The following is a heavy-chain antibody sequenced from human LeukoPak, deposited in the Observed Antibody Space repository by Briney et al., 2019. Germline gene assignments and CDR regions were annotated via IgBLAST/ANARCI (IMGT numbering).Heavy chain of an antibody. CDR3: ARGLAVAVPYYFDY. CDR2: ISAYNGNT. J-gene: IGHJ4*02. CDR1: GYTFTSYG. D-gene: IGHD6-19*01. V-gene: IGHV1-18*01. Sequence: ASVKVSCKDSGYTFTSYGISWVRQAPGQGLEWMGWISAYNGNTNYAQKLQGRVTMTTDTSTSTAYMELRSLRSDDTAVYYCARGLAVAVPYYFDYWGQGTLVTVSS.